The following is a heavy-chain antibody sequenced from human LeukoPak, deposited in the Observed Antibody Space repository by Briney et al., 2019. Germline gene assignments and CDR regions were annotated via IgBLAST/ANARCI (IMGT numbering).Heavy chain of an antibody. CDR3: ASRYYYDSSGYFDY. CDR2: INPNSGGT. Sequence: ASVKVSCKASGYTFTGYYMHWVRQAPGQGLEWMGRINPNSGGTNYAQKFQGRVTMTRDASISTAYMELSRLRSDDTAVYYCASRYYYDSSGYFDYRGQGTLVTVSS. V-gene: IGHV1-2*06. J-gene: IGHJ4*02. D-gene: IGHD3-22*01. CDR1: GYTFTGYY.